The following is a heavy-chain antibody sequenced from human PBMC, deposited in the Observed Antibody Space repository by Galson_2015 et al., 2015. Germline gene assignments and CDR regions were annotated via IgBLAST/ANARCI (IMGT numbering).Heavy chain of an antibody. CDR2: IIPIFGTA. J-gene: IGHJ4*02. CDR1: GYTFTSYY. CDR3: ARDGADSSGYHFDY. V-gene: IGHV1-69*13. D-gene: IGHD3-22*01. Sequence: SVKVSCKASGYTFTSYYMHWVRQAPGQGLEWMGGIIPIFGTANYAQKFQGRVTITADESTSTAYMELSSLRSEDTAVYYCARDGADSSGYHFDYWGQGTLVTVSS.